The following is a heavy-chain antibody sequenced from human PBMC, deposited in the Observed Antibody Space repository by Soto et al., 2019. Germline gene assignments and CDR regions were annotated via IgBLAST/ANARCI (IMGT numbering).Heavy chain of an antibody. V-gene: IGHV3-11*06. CDR2: ISSSSSYT. J-gene: IGHJ3*02. Sequence: LRLSCAASGFTFSDYYMSWIRQAPGKGPEWVSYISSSSSYTNYADSVKGRFTISRDNAKNSLYLQMNSLRAEDTAVYYCARSREDTAMPVIAFDIWGQGTMVTVSS. CDR3: ARSREDTAMPVIAFDI. D-gene: IGHD5-18*01. CDR1: GFTFSDYY.